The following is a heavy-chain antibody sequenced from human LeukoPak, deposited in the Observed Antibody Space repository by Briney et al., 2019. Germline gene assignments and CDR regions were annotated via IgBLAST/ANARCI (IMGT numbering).Heavy chain of an antibody. J-gene: IGHJ4*02. CDR3: ARSATVTTGYFDY. CDR2: IYSNGDT. D-gene: IGHD4-17*01. Sequence: SETLSLTCSVSGGSISSTGHYWGWIRQSPEKGLDWIGSIYSNGDTYYNPSVKSRVTMSVDTSKNQFSLKLTSMTAAETAVYYCARSATVTTGYFDYWGQGALVTVSS. V-gene: IGHV4-39*07. CDR1: GGSISSTGHY.